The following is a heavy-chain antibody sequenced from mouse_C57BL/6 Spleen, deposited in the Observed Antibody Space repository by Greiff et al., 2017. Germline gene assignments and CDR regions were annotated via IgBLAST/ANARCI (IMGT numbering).Heavy chain of an antibody. V-gene: IGHV5-17*01. J-gene: IGHJ1*03. CDR1: GFTFSDYG. CDR2: ISSGSSTI. D-gene: IGHD2-1*01. CDR3: ARRDIYYRYFDV. Sequence: EVQVVESGGGLVKPGGSLKLSCAASGFTFSDYGMHWVRQAPEKGLEWVAYISSGSSTIYYADTVKGRFTISRDNAKNTLFLQMTSLRSEDTAMDYCARRDIYYRYFDVWGTGTTVTVSS.